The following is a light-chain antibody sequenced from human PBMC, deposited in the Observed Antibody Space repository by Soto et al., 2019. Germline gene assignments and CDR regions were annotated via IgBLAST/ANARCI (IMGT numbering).Light chain of an antibody. V-gene: IGLV7-43*01. CDR3: LLYYGAAGV. CDR2: NTS. CDR1: TGAVTSGYY. J-gene: IGLJ2*01. Sequence: QTVVTQEPSLTVSPGGTVSLTGASSTGAVTSGYYPNWFQQKPGQAPRALIYNTSNKHSWTPARFSGSLLGGKAALTLSGVQPEDEAEYYCLLYYGAAGVFGGGTKLTVL.